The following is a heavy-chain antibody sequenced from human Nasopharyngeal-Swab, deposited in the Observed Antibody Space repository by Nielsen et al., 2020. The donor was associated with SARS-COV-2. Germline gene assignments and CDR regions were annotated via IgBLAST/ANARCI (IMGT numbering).Heavy chain of an antibody. Sequence: ASVKVSCKASGYAFTSYYMHWVRQAPGQGLEWMGIINPSGGSTSYAQKFQGRVTMTRDTSTSTVYMELSSLRSEDTAVYYCARAGYCSSTSCSSGYMDVWGKGTTVTVSS. J-gene: IGHJ6*03. V-gene: IGHV1-46*01. CDR2: INPSGGST. D-gene: IGHD2-2*01. CDR3: ARAGYCSSTSCSSGYMDV. CDR1: GYAFTSYY.